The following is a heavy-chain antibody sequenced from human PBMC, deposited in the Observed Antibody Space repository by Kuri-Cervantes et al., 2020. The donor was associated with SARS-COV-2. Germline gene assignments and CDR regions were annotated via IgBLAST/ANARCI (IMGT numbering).Heavy chain of an antibody. D-gene: IGHD2-15*01. CDR1: GFTFSSYA. CDR3: ASSTRYCSGGSCYSTAFDI. CDR2: ISYDGSNK. J-gene: IGHJ3*02. Sequence: GESLKISCAAPGFTFSSYAMHWVRQAPGKGLEWVAVISYDGSNKYYADSVKGRFTISRDNSKNTMYLQMNSLRAEDTAVYYCASSTRYCSGGSCYSTAFDIWGQGTMVNVSS. V-gene: IGHV3-30-3*01.